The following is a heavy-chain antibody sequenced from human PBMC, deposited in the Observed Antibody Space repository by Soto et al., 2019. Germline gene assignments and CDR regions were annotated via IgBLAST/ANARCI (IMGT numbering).Heavy chain of an antibody. D-gene: IGHD3-9*01. J-gene: IGHJ4*02. CDR2: ISSSSSYI. CDR3: AGKRPAYYDILTGYYTDY. V-gene: IGHV3-21*01. Sequence: GGSLRLSCAASGFTFSSYSMNWVRQAPGKGLEWVSSISSSSSYIYYADSVKGRFTISRDNAKNSLYLQMNSLRAEDTAVYYCAGKRPAYYDILTGYYTDYWGQGTLVTVSS. CDR1: GFTFSSYS.